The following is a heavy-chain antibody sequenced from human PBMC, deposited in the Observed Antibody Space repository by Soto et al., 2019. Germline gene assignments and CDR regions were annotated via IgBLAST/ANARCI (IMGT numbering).Heavy chain of an antibody. CDR3: ARVADYGDYVYYYYMDV. CDR2: INSDGSST. Sequence: GGSLRLSCAASGFTFSSYWMHWVRQAPGKGLVWVSRINSDGSSTSYADSVKGRFTISRDNAKNTLYLQMNSLRAEDTAVYYCARVADYGDYVYYYYMDVWGKGTTVTVSS. CDR1: GFTFSSYW. V-gene: IGHV3-74*01. D-gene: IGHD4-17*01. J-gene: IGHJ6*03.